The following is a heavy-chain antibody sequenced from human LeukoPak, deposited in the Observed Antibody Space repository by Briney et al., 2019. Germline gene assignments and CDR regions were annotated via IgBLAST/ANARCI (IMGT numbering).Heavy chain of an antibody. Sequence: GGSLRLSCAASGFTFSSYGMHWVRQAPGKGLEWVAFIRYDGSNKYYADSVKGRFTISRDNSKNTLYLQMNSLRAEDTAVYHCAKGFYYYGSGSYYPYYFDYWGQGTLVTVSS. CDR2: IRYDGSNK. CDR3: AKGFYYYGSGSYYPYYFDY. D-gene: IGHD3-10*01. CDR1: GFTFSSYG. V-gene: IGHV3-30*02. J-gene: IGHJ4*02.